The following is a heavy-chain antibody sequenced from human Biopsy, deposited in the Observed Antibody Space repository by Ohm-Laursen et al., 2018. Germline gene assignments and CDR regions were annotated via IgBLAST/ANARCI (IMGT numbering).Heavy chain of an antibody. CDR2: ISHTGYT. D-gene: IGHD4-23*01. J-gene: IGHJ1*01. Sequence: SGTLSLTWTVSGGSFTGHYWTWIRQPPGKGLEWIGHISHTGYTSYKSSLKSRVTISLDTSRKHFSLRLTSLAAADTAVYYCARGSNEYGGLYFPHWGQGTLVTVSS. CDR3: ARGSNEYGGLYFPH. CDR1: GGSFTGHY. V-gene: IGHV4-59*11.